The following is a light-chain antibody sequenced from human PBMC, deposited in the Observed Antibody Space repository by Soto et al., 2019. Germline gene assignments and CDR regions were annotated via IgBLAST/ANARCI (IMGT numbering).Light chain of an antibody. CDR3: SSYAGSRTYV. Sequence: QSVLTQPASVSGSPGQSITISCTGSSSDVGAYNYVSWYQQHPGKAPKVMIFDVSNRPSGISYRFSGSKSGNTAPLTISGLQADDEADYYCSSYAGSRTYVFGTGTKVTVL. CDR1: SSDVGAYNY. J-gene: IGLJ1*01. CDR2: DVS. V-gene: IGLV2-14*01.